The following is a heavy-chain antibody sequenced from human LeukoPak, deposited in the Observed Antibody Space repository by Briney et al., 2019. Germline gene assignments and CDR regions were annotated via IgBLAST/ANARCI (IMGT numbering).Heavy chain of an antibody. V-gene: IGHV3-7*01. J-gene: IGHJ4*02. CDR1: GFTFSSYW. CDR3: ASRRSGLSSYYFDY. Sequence: PGGSLRLSCAASGFTFSSYWMSWVRQAPGKGLEWVANIKQDGSEKYYVDSVKGRFTISRDNAKNSLYLQMNSLRAEDTAMYYCASRRSGLSSYYFDYWGQGTLVTVSS. D-gene: IGHD2-15*01. CDR2: IKQDGSEK.